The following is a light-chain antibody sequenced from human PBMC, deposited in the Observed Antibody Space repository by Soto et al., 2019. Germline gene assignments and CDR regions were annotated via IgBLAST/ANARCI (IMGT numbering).Light chain of an antibody. CDR1: QSVSSF. CDR3: QQRSNGLT. Sequence: EIVLTQSPATLSLSPGERATLSCRASQSVSSFLAWYQQKPGQAPRLLIYDASNRATGTPARFSGSGSGTGFTLTISSLEPEDGAVYYCQQRSNGLTFGGGTKGDIK. J-gene: IGKJ4*01. V-gene: IGKV3-11*01. CDR2: DAS.